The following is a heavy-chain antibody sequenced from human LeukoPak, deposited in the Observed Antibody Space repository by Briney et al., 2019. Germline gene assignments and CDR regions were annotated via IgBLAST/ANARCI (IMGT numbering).Heavy chain of an antibody. J-gene: IGHJ2*01. D-gene: IGHD6-13*01. CDR2: ISSSSSYI. V-gene: IGHV3-21*01. CDR3: ARDQYSSPDRWYFDL. CDR1: GFTFSSYS. Sequence: PGGALRLSCAASGFTFSSYSMKWVRQAPGEGLEWVSSISSSSSYIYYADSVKGRFTISRDNAKNSLYLQMNSLRAEDTAVYYCARDQYSSPDRWYFDLWGRGTLVTVSS.